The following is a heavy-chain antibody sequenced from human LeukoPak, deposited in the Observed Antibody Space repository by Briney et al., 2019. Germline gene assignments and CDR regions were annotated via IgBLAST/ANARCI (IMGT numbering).Heavy chain of an antibody. CDR2: IYYSGST. CDR1: GYSISSGYY. CDR3: ARDPTDFWSARGALDI. J-gene: IGHJ3*02. V-gene: IGHV4-61*01. Sequence: SETLSLTCTVSGYSISSGYYWGWIRQPPGKGLEWIGYIYYSGSTNYNPSLKSRVTISVDTSKNQFSLKLSSVTAADTAVYYCARDPTDFWSARGALDIWGQGTMVTVSS. D-gene: IGHD3-3*01.